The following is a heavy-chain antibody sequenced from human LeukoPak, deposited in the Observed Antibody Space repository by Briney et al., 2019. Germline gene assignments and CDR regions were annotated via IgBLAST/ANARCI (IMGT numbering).Heavy chain of an antibody. CDR1: GGTFSSYA. D-gene: IGHD5-18*01. Sequence: SVKVSCKASGGTFSSYAISWVRQAPGQGLEWMGGIIPIFGTANYAQKFQGRVTITADESTSTAYMELSSLRSDDTAVYYCARDPGYSSPRGDYWGQGTLVTVSS. J-gene: IGHJ4*02. V-gene: IGHV1-69*13. CDR3: ARDPGYSSPRGDY. CDR2: IIPIFGTA.